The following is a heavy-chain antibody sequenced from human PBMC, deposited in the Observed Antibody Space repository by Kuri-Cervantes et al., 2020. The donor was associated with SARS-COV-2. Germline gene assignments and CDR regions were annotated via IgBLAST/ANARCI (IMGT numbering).Heavy chain of an antibody. D-gene: IGHD2-8*01. Sequence: GGSLRLSCTASGFTFGDYAMNWVRQAPGKGLEWVSSISSSSSYIYYADSVKGRFTISRDNAKNSLYLQMNSLRAEDTAVYYCAAEWSDAFDIWGQGTMVTVSS. V-gene: IGHV3-21*01. CDR1: GFTFGDYA. CDR3: AAEWSDAFDI. J-gene: IGHJ3*02. CDR2: ISSSSSYI.